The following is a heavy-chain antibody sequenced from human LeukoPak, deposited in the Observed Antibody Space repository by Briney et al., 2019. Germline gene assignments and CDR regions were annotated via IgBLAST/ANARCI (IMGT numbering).Heavy chain of an antibody. CDR3: AREHDSSGYYYFDY. J-gene: IGHJ4*01. CDR2: IKQDGSEK. Sequence: SGGSLRLSCAASGFTFSSYWMSWVRQAPGKGLEWVANIKQDGSEKYYVDSVKGRFTISRDNAKNSLYLQMNSLRAEDTAVYYCAREHDSSGYYYFDYWGQEPWSPSPQ. V-gene: IGHV3-7*01. CDR1: GFTFSSYW. D-gene: IGHD3-22*01.